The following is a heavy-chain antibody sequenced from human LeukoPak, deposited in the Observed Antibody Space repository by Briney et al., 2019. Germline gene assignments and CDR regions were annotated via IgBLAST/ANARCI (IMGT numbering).Heavy chain of an antibody. CDR1: GGSFSGYY. V-gene: IGHV4-34*01. Sequence: SSETLSLTCAVYGGSFSGYYWSWIRQPPGKGLEWIGEINHSGSTNYNPSLKSRVTISVDTSKNQFSLKLSSVTAADTAVYYCACLSSSWYNAANYYYYYMDVWGKGTTVTVSS. CDR3: ACLSSSWYNAANYYYYYMDV. D-gene: IGHD6-13*01. CDR2: INHSGST. J-gene: IGHJ6*03.